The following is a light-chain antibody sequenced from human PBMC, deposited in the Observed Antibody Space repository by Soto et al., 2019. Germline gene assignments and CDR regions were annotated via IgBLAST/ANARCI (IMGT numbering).Light chain of an antibody. CDR1: SSDFGAYNF. J-gene: IGLJ1*01. CDR3: SSYAGGSMYV. Sequence: QSALTQPASVSGSPGQSITISCTGTSSDFGAYNFVSWYQQYPGKAPKVVIFNVSNRPSGVSNRFSGSKSGNTASLTISGLQAEDEADYFCSSYAGGSMYVFGTGTKLTVL. CDR2: NVS. V-gene: IGLV2-23*02.